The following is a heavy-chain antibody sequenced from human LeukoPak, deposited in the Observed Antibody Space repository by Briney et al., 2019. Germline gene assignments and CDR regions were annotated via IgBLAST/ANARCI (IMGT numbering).Heavy chain of an antibody. CDR1: GFTFSNYA. CDR2: ISGTSGAI. D-gene: IGHD2-21*02. V-gene: IGHV3-23*01. Sequence: GGSLRLSCAASGFTFSNYAMSWVRQAPGKGLEWVSGISGTSGAINYAAPVKGRFTISRDNSKNTLYLQMNSLRVDDMAVYYCAKRLGDPRAFDYWGQGTLVTVSS. CDR3: AKRLGDPRAFDY. J-gene: IGHJ4*02.